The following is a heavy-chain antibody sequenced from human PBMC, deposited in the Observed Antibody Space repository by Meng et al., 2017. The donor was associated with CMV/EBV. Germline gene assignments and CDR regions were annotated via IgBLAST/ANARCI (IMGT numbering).Heavy chain of an antibody. V-gene: IGHV3-21*01. Sequence: GESLKISCAASGFTFSSYSMNWVRQAPGKGLEWVSSISSSSSYIYYADSVKGRFTISRDNAKNSLYLQMNSLRAEDTAVYCCARESTIFGVVIPNYYYYGMDVWGQGTTVTVSS. CDR1: GFTFSSYS. CDR3: ARESTIFGVVIPNYYYYGMDV. CDR2: ISSSSSYI. D-gene: IGHD3-3*01. J-gene: IGHJ6*02.